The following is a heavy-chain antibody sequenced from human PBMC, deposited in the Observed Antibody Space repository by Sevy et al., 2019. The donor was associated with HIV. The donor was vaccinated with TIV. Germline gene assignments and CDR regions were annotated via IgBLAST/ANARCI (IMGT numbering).Heavy chain of an antibody. CDR2: IKSRTEGGTP. CDR1: GFTFSNVW. V-gene: IGHV3-15*01. Sequence: GGSLRLSCAASGFTFSNVWMSWVRQAPGKELERVGHIKSRTEGGTPDYAAPVKGRFNISRDDSKSTLYLQMNSLKTEDTAVYYCTTGGSILQHWGQGTLVTVSS. J-gene: IGHJ4*02. D-gene: IGHD2-21*01. CDR3: TTGGSILQH.